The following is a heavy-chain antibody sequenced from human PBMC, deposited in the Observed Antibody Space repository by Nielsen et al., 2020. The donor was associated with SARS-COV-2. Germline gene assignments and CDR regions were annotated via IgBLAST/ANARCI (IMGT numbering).Heavy chain of an antibody. CDR2: IYHGGNT. D-gene: IGHD3-16*01. CDR3: ARGVSRDGMDV. Sequence: SETLSLTCSVSGSSITGGYYWGWIRQPPGKGLEWIGSIYHGSIYHGGNTQYNPSLKSRVTISVDTSKNQFSLNLSSVIAADTAVYYCARGVSRDGMDVWGQGTTVTVSS. CDR1: GSSITGGYY. V-gene: IGHV4-38-2*02. J-gene: IGHJ6*02.